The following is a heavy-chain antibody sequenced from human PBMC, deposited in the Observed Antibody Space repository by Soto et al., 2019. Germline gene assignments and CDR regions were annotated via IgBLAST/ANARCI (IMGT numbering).Heavy chain of an antibody. V-gene: IGHV4-39*01. CDR2: IYYSGST. Sequence: SETLSLTCTGSGGSISSSSYYWGWIRQPPGKGLEWIGSIYYSGSTYYNPSLKSRVTISVDTSKNQFSLKLSSVTAADTAVYYCARRDVTTDYWGQGTLVTVSX. D-gene: IGHD4-4*01. CDR3: ARRDVTTDY. J-gene: IGHJ4*02. CDR1: GGSISSSSYY.